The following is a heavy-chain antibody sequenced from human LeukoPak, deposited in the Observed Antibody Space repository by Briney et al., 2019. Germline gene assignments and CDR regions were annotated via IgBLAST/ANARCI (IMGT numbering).Heavy chain of an antibody. Sequence: SVKVSCKASGGTFSSYAISWVRQAPGQGLEWMGGIIPIFGTANYAQKFQGRVTMTRDTSTSTVYMELSSLRSEDTAVYYCAKDIEKDYGYFDYWGQGTLVTVSS. CDR2: IIPIFGTA. V-gene: IGHV1-69*05. J-gene: IGHJ4*02. D-gene: IGHD4/OR15-4a*01. CDR1: GGTFSSYA. CDR3: AKDIEKDYGYFDY.